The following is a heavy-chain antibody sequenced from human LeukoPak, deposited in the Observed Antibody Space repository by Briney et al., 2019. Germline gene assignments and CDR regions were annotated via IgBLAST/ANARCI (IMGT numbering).Heavy chain of an antibody. Sequence: GGSLRLSCAASGFSFSTYWMHWVRQVPGKGPEWVSHITPDGSSTNYADSVKGRFTISRDNSKNTLYLQMNSLRAEDTAVYYCAKDRGYCTNGVCPLFDYWGQGTLVTVSS. D-gene: IGHD2-8*01. CDR3: AKDRGYCTNGVCPLFDY. J-gene: IGHJ4*02. CDR2: ITPDGSST. V-gene: IGHV3-74*01. CDR1: GFSFSTYW.